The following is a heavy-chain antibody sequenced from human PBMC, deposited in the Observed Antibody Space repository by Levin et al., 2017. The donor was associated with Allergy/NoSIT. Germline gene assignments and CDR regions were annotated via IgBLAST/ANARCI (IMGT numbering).Heavy chain of an antibody. J-gene: IGHJ1*01. Sequence: PGGSLRLSCAVYGGSFSGYYWSWIRQPPGKGLEWIGEINHSGSTNYNPSLKSRVTISVDTSKNQFSLKLSSVTAADTAVYYCARGRRCSSTSCYGEYFQHWGQGTLVTVSS. CDR1: GGSFSGYY. D-gene: IGHD2-2*01. CDR2: INHSGST. CDR3: ARGRRCSSTSCYGEYFQH. V-gene: IGHV4-34*01.